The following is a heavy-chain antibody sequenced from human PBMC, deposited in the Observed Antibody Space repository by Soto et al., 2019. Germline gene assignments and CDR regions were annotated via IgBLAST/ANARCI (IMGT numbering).Heavy chain of an antibody. V-gene: IGHV3-23*01. Sequence: GGSLRLSCAASGFTFSSYAMSWVRQAPGKGLEWVSAISGSGGSTYYADSVKGRFTISRDNSKNTLYLQMNSLRAEDTAVYYCAKDLHLVVVVAATVGAFDYWGQGTLVTVSS. D-gene: IGHD2-15*01. CDR3: AKDLHLVVVVAATVGAFDY. CDR1: GFTFSSYA. CDR2: ISGSGGST. J-gene: IGHJ4*02.